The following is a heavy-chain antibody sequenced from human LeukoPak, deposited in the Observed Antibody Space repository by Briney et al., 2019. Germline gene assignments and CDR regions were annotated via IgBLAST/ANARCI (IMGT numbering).Heavy chain of an antibody. J-gene: IGHJ3*02. CDR3: VTSRGDDRFSDAFDI. V-gene: IGHV3-7*01. Sequence: GGSLRLSCAASGFTFSSYWMSWVRQAPGKGLEWVANIKQDGSEKYCVDSVKGRFTISRDNAKNSLYLQMNSLRAEDTAVYYCVTSRGDDRFSDAFDIWGQGTMVTVSS. D-gene: IGHD1-1*01. CDR2: IKQDGSEK. CDR1: GFTFSSYW.